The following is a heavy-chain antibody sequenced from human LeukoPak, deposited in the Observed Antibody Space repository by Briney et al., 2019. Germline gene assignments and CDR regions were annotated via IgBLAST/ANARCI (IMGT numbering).Heavy chain of an antibody. CDR3: ARELIVVVTAIPRVAAFDI. V-gene: IGHV1-69*13. Sequence: SVKVSCKASGGTSSSYAISWVRQAPGQGLEWMGGIIPIFGTANYAQKFQGRVTITADESTSTAYMELSSLRSEDTAVYYCARELIVVVTAIPRVAAFDIWGQGTMVTVSS. CDR2: IIPIFGTA. CDR1: GGTSSSYA. J-gene: IGHJ3*02. D-gene: IGHD2-21*02.